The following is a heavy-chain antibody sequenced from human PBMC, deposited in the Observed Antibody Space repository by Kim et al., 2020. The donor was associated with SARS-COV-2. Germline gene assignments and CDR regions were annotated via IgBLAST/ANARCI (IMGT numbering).Heavy chain of an antibody. CDR3: AKKKFFAAGSYSDFDY. D-gene: IGHD3-10*01. Sequence: ASVKVSCKTSGYTFTDYPLYWVRQAPGQGLEWMGWINTVSGDTRSSQNFQGRVTITRDTSANTAYMELSSLRSEDTAGYYCAKKKFFAAGSYSDFDYWGQ. CDR1: GYTFTDYP. J-gene: IGHJ4*02. CDR2: INTVSGDT. V-gene: IGHV1-3*04.